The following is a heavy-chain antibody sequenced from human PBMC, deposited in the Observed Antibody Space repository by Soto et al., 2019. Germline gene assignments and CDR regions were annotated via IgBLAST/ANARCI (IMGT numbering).Heavy chain of an antibody. CDR1: GFTFSSYG. D-gene: IGHD3-16*01. CDR2: ISYDGSNK. V-gene: IGHV3-30*18. Sequence: ESGGGVVQPGRSLRLSCAASGFTFSSYGMHWVRQAPGKGLEWVAVISYDGSNKYYADSVKGRFTISRDNSKNTLYLQMNSLRAEDTAVYYCANWDDAWSWGQGTLVTVSS. CDR3: ANWDDAWS. J-gene: IGHJ4*02.